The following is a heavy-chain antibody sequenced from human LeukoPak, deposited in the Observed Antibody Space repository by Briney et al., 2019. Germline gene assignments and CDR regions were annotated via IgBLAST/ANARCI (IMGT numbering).Heavy chain of an antibody. CDR3: ARGGDGYNYFDY. D-gene: IGHD5-24*01. CDR2: IYYSGST. J-gene: IGHJ4*02. CDR1: GGSISSYY. Sequence: SETLSLTCTVSGGSISSYYWSWIRQPPGKGLEWIAYIYYSGSTNYNPSLKSRVTISVDTSKNQSSLKLSSVTAADTAVYYCARGGDGYNYFDYWGQGTLVTVSS. V-gene: IGHV4-59*01.